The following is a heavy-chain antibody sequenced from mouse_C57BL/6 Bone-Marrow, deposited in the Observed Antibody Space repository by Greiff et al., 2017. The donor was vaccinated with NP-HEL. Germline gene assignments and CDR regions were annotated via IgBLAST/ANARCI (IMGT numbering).Heavy chain of an antibody. CDR1: GYAFTNYL. J-gene: IGHJ2*01. V-gene: IGHV1-54*01. D-gene: IGHD1-1*01. Sequence: QVQLKQSGAELVRPGTSVKVSCKASGYAFTNYLIEWVKQRPGQGLEWIGVINPGSGGTNYNEKFKGKATLTADKSSSTAYMQLSSLTSEDSAVYFCASTTVVAFDYWGQGTTLTVSS. CDR2: INPGSGGT. CDR3: ASTTVVAFDY.